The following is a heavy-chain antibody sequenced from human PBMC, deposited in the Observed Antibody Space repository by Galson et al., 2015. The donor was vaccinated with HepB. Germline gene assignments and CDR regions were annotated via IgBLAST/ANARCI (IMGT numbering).Heavy chain of an antibody. Sequence: CAAPGFTFSWYGMHWVRQAPGKGLAWLALISYGGSNKYYADSVKGRYTISRDNSKDMLYLQMDSLRGEDTAVYYCAREGRMYCGGDCYLHFWGQGTLVTVSS. CDR3: AREGRMYCGGDCYLHF. CDR1: GFTFSWYG. CDR2: ISYGGSNK. J-gene: IGHJ4*02. V-gene: IGHV3-30*03. D-gene: IGHD2-21*02.